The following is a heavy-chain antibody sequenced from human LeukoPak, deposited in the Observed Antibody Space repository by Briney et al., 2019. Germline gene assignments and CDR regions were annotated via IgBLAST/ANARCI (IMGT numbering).Heavy chain of an antibody. CDR2: ISPRGDIT. D-gene: IGHD3-16*01. J-gene: IGHJ1*01. V-gene: IGHV3-23*01. CDR1: GFTFSSYG. Sequence: GGTLRLSCAASGFTFSSYGMSWVRQAPGKGLEWVSGISPRGDITYYKDSVRGRFTISRDNFKNTVSLQLNSLRAEDTAMYYCAKDDDWGRFNHWGQGTLVTVSS. CDR3: AKDDDWGRFNH.